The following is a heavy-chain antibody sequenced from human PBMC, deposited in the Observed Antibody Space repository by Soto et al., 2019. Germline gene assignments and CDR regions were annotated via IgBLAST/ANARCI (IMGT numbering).Heavy chain of an antibody. D-gene: IGHD5-18*01. CDR2: ISSSGSTI. Sequence: QVQLVESGGGLVKPGGSLRLSCGASGFTFSDYYMSWIRKARGKGQEGVSYISSSGSTIFYAHSVKGRFTISRDNPKTSPYLHMNSLRAEDTAVYYCASLTARAYGMDVWGQGITVTVSS. J-gene: IGHJ6*02. CDR3: ASLTARAYGMDV. V-gene: IGHV3-11*01. CDR1: GFTFSDYY.